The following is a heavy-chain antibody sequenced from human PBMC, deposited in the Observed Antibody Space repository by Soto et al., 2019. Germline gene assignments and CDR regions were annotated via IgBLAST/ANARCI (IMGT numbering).Heavy chain of an antibody. D-gene: IGHD3-16*02. CDR1: GGSISSGGYY. J-gene: IGHJ5*02. Sequence: SETLSLTCTVSGGSISSGGYYWSWIRQHPGKGLEWIGYIYYSGSTYYNPSLKSRVTISVDTSKNQFSLKLSSVTAADTAVYYCARGAPRITFGGVIVKREPWGQGTLVTVSS. V-gene: IGHV4-31*03. CDR2: IYYSGST. CDR3: ARGAPRITFGGVIVKREP.